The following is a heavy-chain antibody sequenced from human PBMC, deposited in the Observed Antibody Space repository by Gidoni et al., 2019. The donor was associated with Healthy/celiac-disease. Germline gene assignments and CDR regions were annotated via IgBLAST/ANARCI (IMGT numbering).Heavy chain of an antibody. CDR3: AKAGMSIAARPLDY. J-gene: IGHJ4*02. Sequence: EVQLLESGGGLLQPGGSLRLSCAASGFTFSSYAMSWVRQAPGKGLEWVSAISGSSGSTYYADSVKGRFTISRDNSKNTLYLQMNSLRAEDTAVYYCAKAGMSIAARPLDYWGQGTLVTVSS. D-gene: IGHD6-6*01. CDR1: GFTFSSYA. V-gene: IGHV3-23*01. CDR2: ISGSSGST.